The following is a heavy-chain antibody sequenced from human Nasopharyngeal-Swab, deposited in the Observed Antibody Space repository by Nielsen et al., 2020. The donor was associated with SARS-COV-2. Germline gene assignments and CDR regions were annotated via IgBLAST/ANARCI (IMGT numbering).Heavy chain of an antibody. V-gene: IGHV4-34*01. J-gene: IGHJ6*02. D-gene: IGHD3-3*01. CDR1: GGSFSGYY. Sequence: GSLRLSCAVYGGSFSGYYWSWIRQPPGKGLEWIGEINHSGSTNYNPSLKSRVTISVDTSKNQFSLKLSSVTAADTAVYYCARGRGLRHYYYYYGMDVWGQGTTVTVFS. CDR3: ARGRGLRHYYYYYGMDV. CDR2: INHSGST.